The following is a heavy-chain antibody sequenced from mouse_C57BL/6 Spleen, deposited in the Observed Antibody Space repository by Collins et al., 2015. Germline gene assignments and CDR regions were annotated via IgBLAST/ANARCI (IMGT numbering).Heavy chain of an antibody. CDR1: GYAFSNYW. CDR3: ARSYYGSSWYFDV. D-gene: IGHD1-1*01. J-gene: IGHJ1*03. V-gene: IGHV1-9*01. Sequence: QVQLQQSGAELVKPGASVKISCKASGYAFSNYWMNWVKQRPGHGLEWIGEILPGSGSTNYNEKFKGKATFTADTSSNTAYMQLSSLTTEDSAIYYCARSYYGSSWYFDVWGTGTTVTVSS. CDR2: ILPGSGST.